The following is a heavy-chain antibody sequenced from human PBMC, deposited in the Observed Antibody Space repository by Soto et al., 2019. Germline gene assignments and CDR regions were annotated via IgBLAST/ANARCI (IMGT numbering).Heavy chain of an antibody. CDR2: IWYDGSNK. V-gene: IGHV3-33*01. CDR1: GFTFSSYG. Sequence: QVQLVESGGGVVQPGRSLRLSCAASGFTFSSYGMHWFSQAPGKGLEWVAVIWYDGSNKYYADSVKGRFTISRDNSKNTLYLQMNSLRAEDTAVYYCARGRSDYYDSSGPNDYWGQGTLVTVSS. D-gene: IGHD3-22*01. J-gene: IGHJ4*02. CDR3: ARGRSDYYDSSGPNDY.